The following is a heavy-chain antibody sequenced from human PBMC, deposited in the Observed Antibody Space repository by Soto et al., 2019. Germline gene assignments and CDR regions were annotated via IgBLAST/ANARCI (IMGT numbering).Heavy chain of an antibody. Sequence: SQTLSLTCAISGDSVSSNNAAWNWIRQSPSRGLEWLGRTYFRSKWYNDYAVSMKGRIIINPDTSKNQFSLQFNSVTPDDTAVYYCAREEIATAYNWLDPWGQGTLVTVSS. CDR2: TYFRSKWYN. V-gene: IGHV6-1*01. D-gene: IGHD6-13*01. J-gene: IGHJ5*02. CDR3: AREEIATAYNWLDP. CDR1: GDSVSSNNAA.